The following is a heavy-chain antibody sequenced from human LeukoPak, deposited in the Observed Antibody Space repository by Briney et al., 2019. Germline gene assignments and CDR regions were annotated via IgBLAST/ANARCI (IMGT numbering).Heavy chain of an antibody. V-gene: IGHV4-39*01. CDR2: IYYSGST. J-gene: IGHJ4*02. CDR1: GGSISSSSYY. CDR3: ARLGIAVAGTWFDY. D-gene: IGHD6-19*01. Sequence: PSETLSLTCTVSGGSISSSSYYWGWIRQPPGKGLEWIGSIYYSGSTYYNPSLKSRVTISVDTSKNQFSLKLSSVTAADTAVYYCARLGIAVAGTWFDYWGQGTLVTVSS.